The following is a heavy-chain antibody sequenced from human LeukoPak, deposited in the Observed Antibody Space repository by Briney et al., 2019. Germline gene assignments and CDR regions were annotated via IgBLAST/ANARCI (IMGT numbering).Heavy chain of an antibody. CDR2: ISSSSSYI. Sequence: GESLTLSCAASGFTFSSYSMTWVRQAPGKGMDLVSSISSSSSYIYYADSAKGRFTLSRDNAKNSLYLQMNSLRAEDTAVYYCAKERCGGNLGNYFDYWGQGTLVTVSS. CDR1: GFTFSSYS. D-gene: IGHD4-23*01. J-gene: IGHJ4*02. V-gene: IGHV3-21*01. CDR3: AKERCGGNLGNYFDY.